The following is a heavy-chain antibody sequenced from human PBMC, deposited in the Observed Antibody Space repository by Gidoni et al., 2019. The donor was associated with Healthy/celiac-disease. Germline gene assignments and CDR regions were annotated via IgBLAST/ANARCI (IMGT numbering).Heavy chain of an antibody. Sequence: EVQLLESGGGLVQAGGSLRLSCAATGFTFSSYAMSWVRQAPGKGLGWVSAISGSGGNTYYADSVKGRFTISRDNSKNTLWLQMNSLRAEDTALYYCAKDFVITGTHDAFDIWGQGTMVTVSS. V-gene: IGHV3-23*01. CDR2: ISGSGGNT. D-gene: IGHD1-7*01. CDR1: GFTFSSYA. J-gene: IGHJ3*02. CDR3: AKDFVITGTHDAFDI.